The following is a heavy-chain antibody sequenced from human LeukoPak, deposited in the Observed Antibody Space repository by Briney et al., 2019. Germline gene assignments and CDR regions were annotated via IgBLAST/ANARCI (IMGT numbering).Heavy chain of an antibody. Sequence: ASVKVSCKASGATFSSYGISWVRQAPGQGLEWMGGIIPIFGTANYAQKFQGRVTITADESTSTAYMELSSLRAEDTAVYYCARGPDSSGYNSEYSFEYWGQGTLVTVSS. J-gene: IGHJ4*02. CDR1: GATFSSYG. CDR2: IIPIFGTA. D-gene: IGHD3-22*01. CDR3: ARGPDSSGYNSEYSFEY. V-gene: IGHV1-69*01.